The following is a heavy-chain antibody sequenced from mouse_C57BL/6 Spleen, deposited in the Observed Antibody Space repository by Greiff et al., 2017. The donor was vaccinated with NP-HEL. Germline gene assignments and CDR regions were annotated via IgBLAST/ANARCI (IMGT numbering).Heavy chain of an antibody. V-gene: IGHV5-4*01. CDR2: ISDGGSYT. CDR3: ARDAWDY. CDR1: GFTFSSYA. J-gene: IGHJ2*01. Sequence: EVQRVESGGGLVKPGGSLKLSCAASGFTFSSYAMSWVRQTPGKRLEWVATISDGGSYTYYPDNVKGRFTISRDNAKNNLYLQMSHLKSEDTAMYYCARDAWDYWGQGTTLTVSS.